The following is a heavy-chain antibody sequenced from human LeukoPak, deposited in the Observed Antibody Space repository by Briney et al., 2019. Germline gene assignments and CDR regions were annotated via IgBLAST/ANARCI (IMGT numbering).Heavy chain of an antibody. Sequence: PGGSLKLSCAASGFTFSDYYMSWIRQAPGKGLEWVSYISSSSSYTNYADSVKGRFTISRDNAKNSLYLQMNSLRAEDTAVYYCAKEGVPQYSGSYWGFDYWGQGTLVTVSS. D-gene: IGHD1-26*01. CDR3: AKEGVPQYSGSYWGFDY. J-gene: IGHJ4*02. CDR1: GFTFSDYY. V-gene: IGHV3-11*05. CDR2: ISSSSSYT.